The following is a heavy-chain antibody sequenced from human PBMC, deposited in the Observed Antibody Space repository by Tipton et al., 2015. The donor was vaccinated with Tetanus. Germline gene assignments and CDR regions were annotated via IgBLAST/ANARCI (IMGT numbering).Heavy chain of an antibody. J-gene: IGHJ6*02. CDR2: INPDGRRT. CDR3: ARRSLTNYGLDV. D-gene: IGHD1-1*01. V-gene: IGHV3-74*01. Sequence: GSLRLSCAASGFTSESHYVHWVRQTPGKGLVWISRINPDGRRTNYADSVKGRFTISRDHAKNTVYLQMNSLRAEDTAVYFCARRSLTNYGLDVWGQGTPVTVPS. CDR1: GFTSESHY.